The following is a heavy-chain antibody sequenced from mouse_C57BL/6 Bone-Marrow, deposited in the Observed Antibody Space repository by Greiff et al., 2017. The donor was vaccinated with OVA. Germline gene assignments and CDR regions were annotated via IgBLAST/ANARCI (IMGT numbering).Heavy chain of an antibody. Sequence: QVQLQQPGAELVKPGASVKLSCKASGYTFTSYWMQWVKQRPGQGLEWIGEIDPSDSYTNYNQKFKGKATLTVDTSSSTAYMQRSSLTSEDSAVYYCARYGISYGSSHWYFDVWGTGTTVTVSS. CDR2: IDPSDSYT. CDR1: GYTFTSYW. D-gene: IGHD1-1*01. J-gene: IGHJ1*03. V-gene: IGHV1-50*01. CDR3: ARYGISYGSSHWYFDV.